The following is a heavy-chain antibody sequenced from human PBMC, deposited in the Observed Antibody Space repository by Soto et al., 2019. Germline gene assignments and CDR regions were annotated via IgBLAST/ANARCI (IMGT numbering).Heavy chain of an antibody. CDR3: ARDRIVVVPAANPYYYYYGMDV. J-gene: IGHJ6*02. CDR1: GGSISSRGYY. CDR2: IYYSGST. V-gene: IGHV4-39*02. Sequence: PSETLSLTCTVSGGSISSRGYYWGWIRQPPGKGLEWIGTIYYSGSTYYNPSLKSRVTISVDTSKNQFSLKLSSVTAADTAVYYCARDRIVVVPAANPYYYYYGMDVWGQGTTVTSP. D-gene: IGHD2-2*01.